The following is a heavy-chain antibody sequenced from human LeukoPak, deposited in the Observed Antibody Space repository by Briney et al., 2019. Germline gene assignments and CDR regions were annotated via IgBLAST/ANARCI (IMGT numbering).Heavy chain of an antibody. Sequence: SETLSLTCTVSGGSISSYYWGWIRQPPGKGLEWIGSIYHSGSTYYNPSLKSRVTISVDTSKNQFSLKLSSVTAADTAVYYCARDFSMSGSFDYWGQGALVTVSS. CDR1: GGSISSYY. J-gene: IGHJ4*02. CDR3: ARDFSMSGSFDY. CDR2: IYHSGST. D-gene: IGHD3-3*02. V-gene: IGHV4-39*07.